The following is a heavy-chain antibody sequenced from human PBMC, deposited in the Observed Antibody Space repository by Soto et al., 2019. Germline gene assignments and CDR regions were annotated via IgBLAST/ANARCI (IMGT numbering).Heavy chain of an antibody. CDR1: GFTCSRYW. CDR2: ISSYGSDT. D-gene: IGHD3-16*01. J-gene: IGHJ6*02. Sequence: GGSLRLSWAASGFTCSRYWMHWVRQAPGKGLVWVSRISSYGSDTHYADSVKGRFTISRDNAKNTVYLQMNSLRAEDTAVYYCASNYAYAEGYYWYGIDVWGQGTTVTVSS. V-gene: IGHV3-74*01. CDR3: ASNYAYAEGYYWYGIDV.